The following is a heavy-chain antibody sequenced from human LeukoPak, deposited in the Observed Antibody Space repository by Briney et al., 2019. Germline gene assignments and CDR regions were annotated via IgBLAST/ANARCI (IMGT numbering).Heavy chain of an antibody. CDR3: ARGGGYSSSHRPFDY. J-gene: IGHJ4*02. D-gene: IGHD6-6*01. Sequence: PSETLSLTCTVSGGSISTYYWSWIRQPAGKGLEWIGHIYSTGSTNYNPSLKSRVSMSVDTSKNQFSLKLNSVTAADTAVYYCARGGGYSSSHRPFDYWGQGTLVTVSS. CDR1: GGSISTYY. V-gene: IGHV4-4*07. CDR2: IYSTGST.